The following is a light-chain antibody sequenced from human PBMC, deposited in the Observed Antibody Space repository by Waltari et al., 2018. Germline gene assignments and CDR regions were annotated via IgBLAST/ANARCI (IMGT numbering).Light chain of an antibody. Sequence: EIVLTQSPGTLSLSAGERATLSCRASQSVDATRLGWYQQKPGQAPRLLIYHTSIRATGIPDRFSGSGSGTDFTLTINRLEPEDFAVYFCQQSHTPLLFGQGTRVEI. V-gene: IGKV3-20*01. J-gene: IGKJ1*01. CDR3: QQSHTPLL. CDR2: HTS. CDR1: QSVDATR.